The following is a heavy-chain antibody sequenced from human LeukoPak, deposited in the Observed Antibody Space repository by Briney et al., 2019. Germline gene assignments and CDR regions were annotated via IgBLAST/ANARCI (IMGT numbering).Heavy chain of an antibody. CDR1: GGTFTNYA. CDR3: ARIYVATLRGGGAPFDY. V-gene: IGHV1-69*04. CDR2: ITPILGIA. J-gene: IGHJ4*02. Sequence: GSSVKVSCKASGGTFTNYAISWVRQAPGQGLAWVGRITPILGIANYAQKFQGRVTITADKSTSTAYMELGSLRSEDTAIYYCARIYVATLRGGGAPFDYWDQGTLVTVSS. D-gene: IGHD5-12*01.